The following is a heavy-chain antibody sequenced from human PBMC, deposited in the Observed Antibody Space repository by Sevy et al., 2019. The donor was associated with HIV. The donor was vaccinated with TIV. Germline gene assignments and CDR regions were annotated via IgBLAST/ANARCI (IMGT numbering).Heavy chain of an antibody. V-gene: IGHV3-30*18. J-gene: IGHJ6*02. CDR1: GFTFTTSG. D-gene: IGHD3-9*01. CDR2: ISYHGRDK. Sequence: GGSLRLSCVVSGFTFTTSGMHWVRQAPGKGLEWVAVISYHGRDKFYADSVKGRFTISRYNSDNILYLHMNSLRSEDTAVYYCAKDFTGYNGMDVWGQGTMVTVSS. CDR3: AKDFTGYNGMDV.